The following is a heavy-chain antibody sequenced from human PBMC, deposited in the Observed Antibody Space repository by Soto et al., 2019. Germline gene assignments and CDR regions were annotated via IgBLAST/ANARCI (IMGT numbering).Heavy chain of an antibody. Sequence: SETLSLTCTVSGGSINNHYWSWIRQPPGKGLEWLGYVYYNGITNYNPSLKSRVTISVDTSKNQFSLKLSSVTAADTAVYYCASLSLDCSGGSCYPAGWVHHWGQGTLVTVSS. V-gene: IGHV4-59*08. CDR3: ASLSLDCSGGSCYPAGWVHH. D-gene: IGHD2-15*01. CDR1: GGSINNHY. J-gene: IGHJ4*02. CDR2: VYYNGIT.